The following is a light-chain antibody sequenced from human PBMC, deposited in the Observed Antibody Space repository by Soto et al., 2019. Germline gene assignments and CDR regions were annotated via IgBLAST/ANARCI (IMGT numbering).Light chain of an antibody. CDR3: QQFSSYPLT. CDR2: GAS. CDR1: QSVSSSY. J-gene: IGKJ4*01. V-gene: IGKV3-20*01. Sequence: EILLTQSPGTLSLSPGERATLSCRASQSVSSSYLAWYQQKPGQAPRLLMSGASRRATGVPDRFSGSGSGTDFTLTISRLEPEDFAVYYCQQFSSYPLTFGGGTKGDIK.